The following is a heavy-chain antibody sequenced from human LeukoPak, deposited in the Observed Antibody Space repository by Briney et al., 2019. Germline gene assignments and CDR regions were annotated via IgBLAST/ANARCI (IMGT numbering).Heavy chain of an antibody. Sequence: PGGSLRPSCAASGFTFSSYWMHWVRQAPGKGLVWVSRINSDGSSTSYADSVKGRFTISRDNAKNTLYLQMNSLRAEDTAVYYCARDPAGYSSGWYDDAFDIWGQGTMVTVSS. CDR3: ARDPAGYSSGWYDDAFDI. CDR1: GFTFSSYW. CDR2: INSDGSST. J-gene: IGHJ3*02. D-gene: IGHD6-19*01. V-gene: IGHV3-74*01.